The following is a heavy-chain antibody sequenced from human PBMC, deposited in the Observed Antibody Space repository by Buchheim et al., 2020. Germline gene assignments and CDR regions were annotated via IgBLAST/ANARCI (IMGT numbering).Heavy chain of an antibody. J-gene: IGHJ4*02. CDR1: GFTFSSYA. CDR2: ISGSCGST. CDR3: AKVGPTAGSSGRRGHFDY. D-gene: IGHD6-19*01. Sequence: EVQLLESGGGLVQPGGSLRLSCAASGFTFSSYAMSWVRQAPGKGLEWVSAISGSCGSTYYADSVKGRFTISRDNSKNTLYLQMNSLRAEDTAVYCCAKVGPTAGSSGRRGHFDYWGQGTL. V-gene: IGHV3-23*01.